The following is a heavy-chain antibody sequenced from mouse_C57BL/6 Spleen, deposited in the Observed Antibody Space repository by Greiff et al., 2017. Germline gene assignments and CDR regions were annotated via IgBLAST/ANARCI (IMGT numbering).Heavy chain of an antibody. CDR1: GYTFTSYS. Sequence: QVQLQQPGAELARPGASVKMSCKASGYTFTSYSMHWVKQRPGQGLEWIGYINPSSGYTKYNQKFKDKATLTVDQSSSTAYMQLSNLTSEDSAVYYCARWSFLPCAAMDDWGQGTSVTVSS. CDR2: INPSSGYT. J-gene: IGHJ4*01. D-gene: IGHD1-2*01. CDR3: ARWSFLPCAAMDD. V-gene: IGHV1-4*01.